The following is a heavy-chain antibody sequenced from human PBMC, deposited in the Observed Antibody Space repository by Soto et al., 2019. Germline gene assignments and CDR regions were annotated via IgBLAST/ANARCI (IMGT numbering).Heavy chain of an antibody. V-gene: IGHV4-31*03. CDR3: AREEQWLGAFDI. CDR2: IYYSGST. J-gene: IGHJ3*02. Sequence: TLSLTCTVSGGSISSGGYYWSWIRQHPGKGLEWIGYIYYSGSTYYNPSLKSRVTISVDTSKNQSSLKLSSVTAADTAVYYCAREEQWLGAFDIWGQGTMVTVSS. CDR1: GGSISSGGYY. D-gene: IGHD5-12*01.